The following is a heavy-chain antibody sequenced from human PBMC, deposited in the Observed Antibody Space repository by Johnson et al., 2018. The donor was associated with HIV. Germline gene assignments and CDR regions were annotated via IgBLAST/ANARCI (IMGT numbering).Heavy chain of an antibody. D-gene: IGHD3-10*01. V-gene: IGHV3-74*01. CDR3: AREGKDAFDI. J-gene: IGHJ3*02. CDR2: IIRDATTA. Sequence: VQLVESGGGVVQPGRSLRLSCAASGFTFSAYWMHWVRQAPGQGLVWVSRIIRDATTAIYADSVKGRFTISRDNSKNSLYLQMNSLRAEDTAVYYCAREGKDAFDIWGQGTMVTVSS. CDR1: GFTFSAYW.